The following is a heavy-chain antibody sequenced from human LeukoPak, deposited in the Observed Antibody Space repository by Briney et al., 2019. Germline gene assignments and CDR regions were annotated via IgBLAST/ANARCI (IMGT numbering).Heavy chain of an antibody. Sequence: SGPALVKPTQTLTLTCNFSGFSLSTSGMCVSWIRQPQGKALEWLALIDWDDDKYYSTSLKTRLTISKDTSKNQVVLTMTNMDPVDTATYYCARTQLGGSLPDYWGQGTLVTVSS. CDR2: IDWDDDK. CDR3: ARTQLGGSLPDY. CDR1: GFSLSTSGMC. D-gene: IGHD2-15*01. J-gene: IGHJ4*02. V-gene: IGHV2-70*01.